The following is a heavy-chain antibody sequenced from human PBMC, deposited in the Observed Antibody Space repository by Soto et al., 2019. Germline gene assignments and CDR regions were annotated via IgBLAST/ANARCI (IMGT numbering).Heavy chain of an antibody. CDR1: GFTFRSHS. CDR3: AKDRGVPASPTEELYYYYSGSDV. V-gene: IGHV3-30*18. D-gene: IGHD2-2*01. J-gene: IGHJ6*04. CDR2: ISYDGSNK. Sequence: GVSIRLSFEGSGFTFRSHSMNWVRQAPGRGLEWVAVISYDGSNKYYADSVKGRFTISRDNSKNTLYLQMNSLRAEDTAVYYCAKDRGVPASPTEELYYYYSGSDVGAKGTTVTVSS.